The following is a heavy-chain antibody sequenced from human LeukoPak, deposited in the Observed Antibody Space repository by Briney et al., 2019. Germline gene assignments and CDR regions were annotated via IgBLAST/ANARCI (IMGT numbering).Heavy chain of an antibody. V-gene: IGHV1-2*02. CDR1: YX. CDR3: AKLRKNWFDP. CDR2: INPNSGGT. J-gene: IGHJ5*02. D-gene: IGHD3-3*01. Sequence: YXXHWVXXAXGQGLEWMGWINPNSGGTNYAQKFQGRVTMTRDTSISTAYMELSRLRSDDTAVYYCAKLRKNWFDPWGQGTLVTVSS.